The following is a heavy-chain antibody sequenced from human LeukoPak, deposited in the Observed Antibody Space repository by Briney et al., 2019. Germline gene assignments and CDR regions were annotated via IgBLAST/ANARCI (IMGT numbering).Heavy chain of an antibody. D-gene: IGHD1-26*01. CDR3: ARVRAGGTQLGDY. Sequence: SETLSLTCTVSGGSISSSSYYWGWIRQPPGKGLEWIGSIYYSGSTYYNPSLKSRVTISVDTSKNQFSLKLSSVTAADTAVYYCARVRAGGTQLGDYWGQGTLVTVSS. J-gene: IGHJ4*02. V-gene: IGHV4-39*07. CDR1: GGSISSSSYY. CDR2: IYYSGST.